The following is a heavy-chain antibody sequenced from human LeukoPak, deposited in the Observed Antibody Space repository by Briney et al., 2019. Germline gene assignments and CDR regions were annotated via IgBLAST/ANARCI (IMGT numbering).Heavy chain of an antibody. J-gene: IGHJ6*03. Sequence: SETLSLTCTVSGGSISSSSYYWGWIRQPPGKGLEWIGSIYYSGSTYYNPSLKSRVTISVDTSKNQFSLKLSSVTAADTAVYYCARVAGLNYYYYMDVWGKGTTVTVSS. V-gene: IGHV4-39*01. CDR1: GGSISSSSYY. CDR3: ARVAGLNYYYYMDV. CDR2: IYYSGST.